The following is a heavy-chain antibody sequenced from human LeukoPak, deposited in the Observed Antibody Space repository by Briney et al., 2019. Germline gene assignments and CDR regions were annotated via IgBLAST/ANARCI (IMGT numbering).Heavy chain of an antibody. V-gene: IGHV1-2*06. CDR3: VRGSSSWYEFDY. J-gene: IGHJ4*02. CDR2: TNPNSGGT. D-gene: IGHD6-13*01. CDR1: AYTFTGYY. Sequence: ASVKVSCKAPAYTFTGYYMHWVRQAPGQGLEWMGRTNPNSGGTNCAQKFQGRVTMTRDTSISTAYMELSRLRSDDTAVYYCVRGSSSWYEFDYWGQGTLVTVSS.